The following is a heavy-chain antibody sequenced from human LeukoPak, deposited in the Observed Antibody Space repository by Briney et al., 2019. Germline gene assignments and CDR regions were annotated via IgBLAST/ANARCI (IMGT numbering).Heavy chain of an antibody. D-gene: IGHD6-19*01. CDR1: GGTFSSYA. Sequence: PVKVSCKASGGTFSSYAISWVRQAPGQGLEWMGGIIPIFGTANYAQKFQGRVTITADESTSTAYMELSSLRSEDTAVYYCARSSQFIAVAGTGFDYWGQGTLVTVSS. J-gene: IGHJ4*02. CDR2: IIPIFGTA. CDR3: ARSSQFIAVAGTGFDY. V-gene: IGHV1-69*13.